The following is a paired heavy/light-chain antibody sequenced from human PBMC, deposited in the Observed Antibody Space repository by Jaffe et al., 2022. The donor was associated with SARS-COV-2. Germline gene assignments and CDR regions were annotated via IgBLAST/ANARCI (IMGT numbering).Light chain of an antibody. CDR2: DVS. CDR3: SSYTTSSVV. V-gene: IGLV2-14*01. CDR1: SSDVGDFNY. Sequence: QSALTQPASVSGSPGQSITISCAGSSSDVGDFNYVSWYQQHSGKAPKFMIYDVSKRPSGVSNRFSGSKSGNTASLTISGLQAEDEADYYCSSYTTSSVVFGGGTKLTVL. J-gene: IGLJ2*01.
Heavy chain of an antibody. CDR1: GFSLSSSGVG. CDR2: IYWDHDK. D-gene: IGHD4-17*01. V-gene: IGHV2-5*02. CDR3: ARLSTVTIFDY. Sequence: QITLKESGPTLVKPTQTLTLTCSFSGFSLSSSGVGVGWIRQPPGKALEWLALIYWDHDKRYSPSLKSRLTITKDTSKNQVVLTMTNMDAVDTATYYCARLSTVTIFDYWGQGTLVTVSS. J-gene: IGHJ4*02.